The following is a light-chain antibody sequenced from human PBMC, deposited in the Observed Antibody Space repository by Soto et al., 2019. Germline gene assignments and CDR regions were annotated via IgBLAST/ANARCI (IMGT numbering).Light chain of an antibody. Sequence: QAVVTQEPSLTVSPGGTVTLTCASSTGAVTSGYSPNWFQQKPGQAPRALIYNTNNKYSWTPARFSGSLLGGTAALTLSGVQPEDEAEYFCLLSNVGAQLGVFGGGTKVTVL. J-gene: IGLJ3*02. V-gene: IGLV7-43*01. CDR1: TGAVTSGYS. CDR2: NTN. CDR3: LLSNVGAQLGV.